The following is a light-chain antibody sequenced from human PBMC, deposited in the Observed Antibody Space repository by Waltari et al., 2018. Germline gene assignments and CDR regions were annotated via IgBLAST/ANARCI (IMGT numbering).Light chain of an antibody. CDR3: MQAVQTPLT. V-gene: IGKV2-28*01. Sequence: DIVMTQSPLSLPVTPGEPASISCRSSQSLLYSNGYNYFDWYLQKPGQSPQLLIYLGSNRASGVPDRFSGSGSGTDFTLKISRVEAEDVGVYYCMQAVQTPLTFGGGTKVEIK. CDR2: LGS. CDR1: QSLLYSNGYNY. J-gene: IGKJ4*01.